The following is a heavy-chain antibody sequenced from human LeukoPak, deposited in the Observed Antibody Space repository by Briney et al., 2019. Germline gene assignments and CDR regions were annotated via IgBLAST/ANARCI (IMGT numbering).Heavy chain of an antibody. Sequence: RRSLRLSCAASGMTFSDDWMHWVRQVPGKGLVWVSLIKTDGRTTIYADSVKGRFTISRDNGKSTLYLQMNSLRAEDTAVYYCTTGPSYGYEWWGQGTVVTVSS. CDR3: TTGPSYGYEW. J-gene: IGHJ1*01. CDR2: IKTDGRTT. CDR1: GMTFSDDW. V-gene: IGHV3-74*01. D-gene: IGHD3-16*01.